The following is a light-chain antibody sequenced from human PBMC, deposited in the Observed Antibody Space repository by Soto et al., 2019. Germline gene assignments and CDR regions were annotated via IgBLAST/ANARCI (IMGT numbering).Light chain of an antibody. CDR3: HQYGSSIWT. CDR1: QSVSSSY. V-gene: IGKV3-20*01. J-gene: IGKJ1*01. CDR2: GAS. Sequence: EIVLTQSPGTLSLSPGERATLSCRASQSVSSSYLAWYQQKPGQAPRLLIYGASSRATGIPYSFSGSGSGIDFTLTISRLEPEDFAVYYCHQYGSSIWTFGQGTKVEIK.